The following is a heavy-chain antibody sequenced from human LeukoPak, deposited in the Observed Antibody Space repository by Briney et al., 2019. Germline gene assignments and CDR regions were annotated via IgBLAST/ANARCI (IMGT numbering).Heavy chain of an antibody. D-gene: IGHD3-3*01. CDR2: IHYSGTT. Sequence: PSETLSLTCTVSGGSISSGGYYWSWIRQHPGKGLEWIGYIHYSGTTYYNASLKSRVTISVDTSKNQFSLRLSSVTATDTAVYYCARDDFSSAYNWFDPWGQGTLVTVSS. CDR3: ARDDFSSAYNWFDP. CDR1: GGSISSGGYY. J-gene: IGHJ5*02. V-gene: IGHV4-31*03.